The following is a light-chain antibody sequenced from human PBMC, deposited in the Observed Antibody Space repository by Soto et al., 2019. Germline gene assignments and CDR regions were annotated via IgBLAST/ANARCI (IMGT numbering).Light chain of an antibody. CDR1: SSNIGAGYD. J-gene: IGLJ1*01. Sequence: QSVLTQPPSVSGARGQRVTISCTGSSSNIGAGYDVHWYQQLPGTAPKLLIYGNSNRPSGVPDRFSGSKSGTSASLAITGLQAEDEADYYCQSYDISISTFYVFGTGTKVTGL. CDR2: GNS. CDR3: QSYDISISTFYV. V-gene: IGLV1-40*01.